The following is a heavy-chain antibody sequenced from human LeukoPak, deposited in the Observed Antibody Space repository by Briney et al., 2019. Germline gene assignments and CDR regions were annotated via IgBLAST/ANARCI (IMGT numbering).Heavy chain of an antibody. CDR2: ISSSSSTI. Sequence: GGSLRLSCAASGFAFSSYSMNWVRQAPGKGLEWVSYISSSSSTIYYADSVKGRFTISRDNAKNSLYPQMNSLRDEDTAVYYCAKDSGCGYWGQGTLVTVSS. V-gene: IGHV3-48*02. J-gene: IGHJ4*02. CDR1: GFAFSSYS. D-gene: IGHD6-19*01. CDR3: AKDSGCGY.